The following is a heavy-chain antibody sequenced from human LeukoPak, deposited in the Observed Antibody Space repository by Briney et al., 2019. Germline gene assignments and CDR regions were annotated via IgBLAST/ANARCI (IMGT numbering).Heavy chain of an antibody. V-gene: IGHV3-33*06. CDR3: AKDASSGWYATFDY. J-gene: IGHJ4*02. Sequence: PGGSLRLSCAASGFTFSSYGMHWVRQAPGKGLEWVAVIWYDGSNKYYADSVKGRFTISRDNSKNTLYLQMNSLRAEDTAVYYCAKDASSGWYATFDYWGQGTLVTVSS. CDR1: GFTFSSYG. D-gene: IGHD6-19*01. CDR2: IWYDGSNK.